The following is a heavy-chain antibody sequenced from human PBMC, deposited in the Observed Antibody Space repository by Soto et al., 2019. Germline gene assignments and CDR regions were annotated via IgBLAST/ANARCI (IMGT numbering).Heavy chain of an antibody. D-gene: IGHD3-16*02. CDR1: GYTFTSYA. Sequence: ASVKVSCKASGYTFTSYAMHWVRQAPGQRLEWMGWINAGNGNTKYSQKFQGRVTITRDTSASTAYMELSSLRPEDTAVYYCARAPGIFLSFDYWGQGTLVTVSS. V-gene: IGHV1-3*01. CDR3: ARAPGIFLSFDY. J-gene: IGHJ4*02. CDR2: INAGNGNT.